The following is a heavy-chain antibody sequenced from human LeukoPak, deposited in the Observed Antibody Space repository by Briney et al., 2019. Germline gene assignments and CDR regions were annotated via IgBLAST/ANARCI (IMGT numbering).Heavy chain of an antibody. D-gene: IGHD6-6*01. CDR2: IYYSGTT. V-gene: IGHV4-39*01. CDR3: ARLGLGSSRDY. Sequence: SETLSLTCTVSGGSISSSSYYWGWIRQPPGKGLEWIGSIYYSGTTYYNPSLKSRVTISVDTSKNQFSLRLSSVTAADTAVYYCARLGLGSSRDYWGQGTLVTVSS. CDR1: GGSISSSSYY. J-gene: IGHJ4*02.